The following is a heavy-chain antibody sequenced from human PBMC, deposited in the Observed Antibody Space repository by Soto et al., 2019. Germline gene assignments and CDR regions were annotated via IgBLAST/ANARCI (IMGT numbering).Heavy chain of an antibody. CDR3: ARVICGGGSCHTGAFDI. CDR2: IYSGGNT. D-gene: IGHD2-15*01. Sequence: DVQLVESGGGLVQPGGSLRLSCAASGFTVSSSYMTWVRQAPGKGPEWVSVIYSGGNTHYADFVKGRFTISRDNSKNTLYLQMNSLRVEDTALYYCARVICGGGSCHTGAFDIGGQGTMVTVSS. J-gene: IGHJ3*02. CDR1: GFTVSSSY. V-gene: IGHV3-66*01.